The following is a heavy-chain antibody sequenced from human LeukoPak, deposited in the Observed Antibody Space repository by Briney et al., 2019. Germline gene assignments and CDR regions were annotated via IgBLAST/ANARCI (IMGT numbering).Heavy chain of an antibody. V-gene: IGHV3-23*01. CDR2: ISGGGRDT. CDR3: AKEWWSSSSPLHFDY. Sequence: PGGSLRLSCAASGFSFSSYAMTWVRQSPGKGLEWVSTISGGGRDTYYADSVKGRFTISRDSSKNTLFLQMGSLRAEDTALYYCAKEWWSSSSPLHFDYWGQGTLVTVSS. J-gene: IGHJ4*02. CDR1: GFSFSSYA. D-gene: IGHD6-6*01.